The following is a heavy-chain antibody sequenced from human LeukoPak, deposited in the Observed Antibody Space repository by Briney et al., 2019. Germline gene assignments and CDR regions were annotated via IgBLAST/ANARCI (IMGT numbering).Heavy chain of an antibody. Sequence: GGSLRLSCAASGFSFSSYEMNWVRQAPGKGLEWVSYISSSGSSIYYYADSVKGRFTISRDNAKNSLYLQMNSLRAEDTAVYYCARARVPGELNYWGQGTLVTVSS. V-gene: IGHV3-48*03. CDR2: ISSSGSSI. CDR3: ARARVPGELNY. D-gene: IGHD3-10*01. CDR1: GFSFSSYE. J-gene: IGHJ4*02.